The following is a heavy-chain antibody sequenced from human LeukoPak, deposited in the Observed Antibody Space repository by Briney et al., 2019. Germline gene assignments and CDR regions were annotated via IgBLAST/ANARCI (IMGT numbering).Heavy chain of an antibody. Sequence: SETLSLTCAVSGGSISSSNWWSWVRQPPGKGLEWIGEIYHSGSTNYNPSLKSRVTISVDKSKNQFSLKLSSVTAADTAVYYCAREASLPVTITMIVVGRRGDYFDYWGQGTLVTVSS. V-gene: IGHV4-4*02. D-gene: IGHD3-22*01. CDR2: IYHSGST. CDR1: GGSISSSNW. J-gene: IGHJ4*02. CDR3: AREASLPVTITMIVVGRRGDYFDY.